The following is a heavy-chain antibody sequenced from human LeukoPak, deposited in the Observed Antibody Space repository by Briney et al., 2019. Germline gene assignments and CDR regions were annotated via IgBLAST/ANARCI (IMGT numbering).Heavy chain of an antibody. J-gene: IGHJ4*02. CDR1: GFTLSSYP. Sequence: GGSLRLSCAASGFTLSSYPMHWVRQAPGKGLEWVAFISYEGISKYYADSVKGRFTISRDNSKNSLILQMNSLRADDTALYYCARSVPDYTRFDYWGQGALVTVSS. CDR2: ISYEGISK. V-gene: IGHV3-30-3*01. CDR3: ARSVPDYTRFDY. D-gene: IGHD4-11*01.